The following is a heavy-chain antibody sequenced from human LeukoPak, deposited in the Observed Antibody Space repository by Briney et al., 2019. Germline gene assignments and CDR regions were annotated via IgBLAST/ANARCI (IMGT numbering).Heavy chain of an antibody. CDR1: GGSISSYY. J-gene: IGHJ5*02. D-gene: IGHD1-26*01. CDR3: ARGSGSYYGNWFDP. CDR2: IYTSGST. Sequence: PSETLSLTCTVSGGSISSYYWSWIWQPAGKGLEWIGRIYTSGSTNYNPSLKSRVTISVGKSKNQFSLKLSSVTAADTAVYYCARGSGSYYGNWFDPWGQGTLVTVSS. V-gene: IGHV4-4*07.